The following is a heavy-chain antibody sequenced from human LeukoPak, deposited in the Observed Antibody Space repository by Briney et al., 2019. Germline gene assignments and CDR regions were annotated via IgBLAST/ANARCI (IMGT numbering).Heavy chain of an antibody. CDR2: INGDGSST. CDR1: GFTFSSNW. J-gene: IGHJ4*02. CDR3: ARDSDPGGYIAAAGTGFDY. Sequence: GGSLRLSCAASGFTFSSNWMHWVRQAPGKGLVWVSQINGDGSSTNYADSVKGRFTISRDNAKNTLYLQMNSLRVEDTAVYYCARDSDPGGYIAAAGTGFDYWGQGTLVTVSS. V-gene: IGHV3-74*01. D-gene: IGHD6-13*01.